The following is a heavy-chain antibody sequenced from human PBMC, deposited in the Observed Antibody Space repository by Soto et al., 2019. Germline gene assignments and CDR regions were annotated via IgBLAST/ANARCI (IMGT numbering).Heavy chain of an antibody. CDR1: GFTFSSYA. D-gene: IGHD5-12*01. CDR3: AREIGGYNSEDYYGMDD. V-gene: IGHV3-30-3*01. Sequence: QVQLVASGGGVLRPGRSLRLSCAASGFTFSSYAMHWVRQAPGKGLEWVAVISYDGSNKYYADSVKGRFTISRDNSKNTLYLQMNSRSAEDTPVYYCAREIGGYNSEDYYGMDDWGQGTTVTVSS. CDR2: ISYDGSNK. J-gene: IGHJ6*02.